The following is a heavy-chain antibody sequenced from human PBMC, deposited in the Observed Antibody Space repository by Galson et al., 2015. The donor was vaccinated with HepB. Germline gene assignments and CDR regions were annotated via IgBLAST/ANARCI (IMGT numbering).Heavy chain of an antibody. J-gene: IGHJ5*02. CDR3: AKGDYSSGSYRFGP. V-gene: IGHV3-23*01. CDR2: ISADGYGT. Sequence: SLRLSCAASGFTFSNYVMSWVRQAPGKGLEWVSVISADGYGTPYADSVKGRFTISRDNSKNTLYLQMNNLGADDTAVYFCAKGDYSSGSYRFGPWGQGSLVTVSS. CDR1: GFTFSNYV. D-gene: IGHD6-19*01.